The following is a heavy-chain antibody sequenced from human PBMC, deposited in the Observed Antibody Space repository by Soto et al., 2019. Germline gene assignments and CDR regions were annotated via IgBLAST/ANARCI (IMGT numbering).Heavy chain of an antibody. J-gene: IGHJ4*02. CDR2: IYHSGST. V-gene: IGHV4-30-2*01. CDR3: ARVITVTTYRWPLGFDY. CDR1: GGSISSGGYS. D-gene: IGHD4-17*01. Sequence: SETLSLTCAVSGGSISSGGYSWGWIRQPPGKGLEWIGYIYHSGSTYYNPSLKSRVTISVDRSKTQFSLKLSFVTAADTAFFYCARVITVTTYRWPLGFDYWGQGTLVTV.